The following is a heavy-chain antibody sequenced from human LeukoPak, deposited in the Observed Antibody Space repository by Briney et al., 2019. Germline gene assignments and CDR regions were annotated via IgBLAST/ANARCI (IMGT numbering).Heavy chain of an antibody. CDR3: ARDRVIVVVPKDY. CDR1: GFTFSSYA. J-gene: IGHJ4*02. V-gene: IGHV3-30-3*01. CDR2: ISYDGSNK. D-gene: IGHD3-22*01. Sequence: GRSLRLSCAASGFTFSSYAMHWVRQAPGKGLEWVAVISYDGSNKYYADSVKGRFTISRDNSKNTLYLQMNSLRAEDTAVYHCARDRVIVVVPKDYWGQGTLVTVSS.